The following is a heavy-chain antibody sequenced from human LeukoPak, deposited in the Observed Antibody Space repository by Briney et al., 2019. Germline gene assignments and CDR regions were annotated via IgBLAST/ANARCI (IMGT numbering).Heavy chain of an antibody. V-gene: IGHV1-46*01. CDR3: ASIVVVAASQDALDY. CDR2: INPSGGST. CDR1: GYTFTSYY. Sequence: GASVKVSCKASGYTFTSYYMHWVRQATGQGLEWMGIINPSGGSTSYAQKFQGRVTMTRDTSTSTVYMELSSLRSEDTAVYYWASIVVVAASQDALDYWGQGTLVSVSS. D-gene: IGHD2-15*01. J-gene: IGHJ4*02.